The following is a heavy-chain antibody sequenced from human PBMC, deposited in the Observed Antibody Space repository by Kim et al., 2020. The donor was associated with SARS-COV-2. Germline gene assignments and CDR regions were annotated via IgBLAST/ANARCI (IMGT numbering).Heavy chain of an antibody. Sequence: SETLSLTCTVSGGSISSGGYYWSWIRQHPGKGLEWIGYIYYSGSTYYNPSLKSRVTISVDTSKNQFSLKLSSVTAADTAVYYCARVQSGYYYLNAEYFQHWGQGTLVTVSS. J-gene: IGHJ1*01. CDR1: GGSISSGGYY. V-gene: IGHV4-31*03. D-gene: IGHD3-22*01. CDR2: IYYSGST. CDR3: ARVQSGYYYLNAEYFQH.